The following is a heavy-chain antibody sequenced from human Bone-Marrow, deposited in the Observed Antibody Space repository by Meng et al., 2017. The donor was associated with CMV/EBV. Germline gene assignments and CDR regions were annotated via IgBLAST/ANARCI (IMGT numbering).Heavy chain of an antibody. CDR1: GLTFSAYW. V-gene: IGHV3-7*01. CDR3: ARESVRRISVVTAGYFDY. J-gene: IGHJ4*02. Sequence: GGSLRLSCAASGLTFSAYWMSWVHQTPGRGLEWVANIKQDGAEKFYVDSVKGRFTIFRDNAKNSVYLQMNSLRVEDTAVYYCARESVRRISVVTAGYFDYWGQGPLVPVPS. CDR2: IKQDGAEK. D-gene: IGHD2-21*02.